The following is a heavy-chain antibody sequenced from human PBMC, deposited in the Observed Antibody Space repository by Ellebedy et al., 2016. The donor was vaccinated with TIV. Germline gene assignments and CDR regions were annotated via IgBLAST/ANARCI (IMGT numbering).Heavy chain of an antibody. Sequence: ASVKVSXKASGYTFTGYYMHWVRQAPGQGLEWMGWINPNSGGTNYAQKFQGWVTMTRDTSISTAYMELSRLRSDDTAVYYCAILAYSSSSDYWGQGTLVTVSS. CDR2: INPNSGGT. J-gene: IGHJ4*02. D-gene: IGHD6-13*01. V-gene: IGHV1-2*04. CDR3: AILAYSSSSDY. CDR1: GYTFTGYY.